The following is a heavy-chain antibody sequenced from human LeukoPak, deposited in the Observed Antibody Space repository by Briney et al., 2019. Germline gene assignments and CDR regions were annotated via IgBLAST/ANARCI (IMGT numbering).Heavy chain of an antibody. D-gene: IGHD1-20*01. Sequence: GGSLRLSCAGSGFTFSDYAMSWVRQAPGKGLEWVSAISGSGNTYYADSVKGRFTVSRDNSKNTLYLQMNSLRAEDTAVFYCAKRTPRYLEDAFDIWGQGTMVTVSS. V-gene: IGHV3-23*01. CDR2: ISGSGNT. CDR1: GFTFSDYA. J-gene: IGHJ3*02. CDR3: AKRTPRYLEDAFDI.